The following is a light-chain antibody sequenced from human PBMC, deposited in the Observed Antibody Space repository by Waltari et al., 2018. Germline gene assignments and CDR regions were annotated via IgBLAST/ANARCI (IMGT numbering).Light chain of an antibody. J-gene: IGLJ3*02. CDR2: KDK. V-gene: IGLV3-25*03. CDR1: TLSRQY. Sequence: SHELTQPPSVSESPGQTARITCSGETLSRQYAFWYQQKAGQAPVLVIYKDKERPSGIPERYSGSSEGTTVTLTISGVQAEDEADYYCQSSDTSGSYAVFGGGTRLTVV. CDR3: QSSDTSGSYAV.